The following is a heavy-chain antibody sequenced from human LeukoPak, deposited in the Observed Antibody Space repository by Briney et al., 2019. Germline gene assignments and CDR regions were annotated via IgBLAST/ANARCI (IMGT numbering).Heavy chain of an antibody. CDR2: ISGSGGEA. J-gene: IGHJ4*02. CDR3: AKPLRGSGSYHYPYFDY. Sequence: GGSLRLSCEASGFTFSSYAISWVRQAPEKGLEWVSTISGSGGEASYADSVEGRFTVSRDNSKSTLYLQMNSLRAEDTALYYCAKPLRGSGSYHYPYFDYWGQGTLVTASS. D-gene: IGHD3-10*01. CDR1: GFTFSSYA. V-gene: IGHV3-23*01.